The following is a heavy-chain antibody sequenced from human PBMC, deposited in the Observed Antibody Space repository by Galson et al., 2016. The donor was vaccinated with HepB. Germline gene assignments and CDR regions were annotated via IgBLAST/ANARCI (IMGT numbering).Heavy chain of an antibody. D-gene: IGHD3-9*01. CDR2: ISYTGSHT. CDR1: GFDFSEYY. Sequence: SLRLSCAASGFDFSEYYMSWIRQAPGKGPEWVSYISYTGSHTNYIDSVKGRFTITRNNARNLVFPQMNSLRAEDAAVYYCATPKDPGHYFSYLIEHWGQGTLVTVSS. J-gene: IGHJ1*01. V-gene: IGHV3-11*06. CDR3: ATPKDPGHYFSYLIEH.